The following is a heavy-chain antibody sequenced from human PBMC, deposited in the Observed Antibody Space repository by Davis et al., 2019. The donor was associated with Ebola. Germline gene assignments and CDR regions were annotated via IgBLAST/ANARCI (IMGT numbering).Heavy chain of an antibody. V-gene: IGHV3-73*01. J-gene: IGHJ4*02. Sequence: PGGSLRLSCAASGFTFSGSSMHWVCQASGEGLVLVGHSRSNANSYATAYGASVKGRFTISRDDSKNTAYLQMNSLKTEDTAVYYCTTQGNIVATGHDYWGQGTLVTVSS. D-gene: IGHD5-12*01. CDR2: SRSNANSYAT. CDR3: TTQGNIVATGHDY. CDR1: GFTFSGSS.